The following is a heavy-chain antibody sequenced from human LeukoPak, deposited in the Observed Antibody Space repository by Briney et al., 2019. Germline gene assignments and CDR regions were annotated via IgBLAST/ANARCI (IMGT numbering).Heavy chain of an antibody. CDR2: INPNSGGT. CDR1: GYTFRDYY. V-gene: IGHV1-2*02. J-gene: IGHJ6*03. Sequence: ASVKVSCKASGYTFRDYYMHWVRQAPGQGLEWMVWINPNSGGTMYAQKFQGRVAMTRDTSINTAYMELSRLTSDDTAVYYCASVDTAMAAYDYYYYMDVWGKGTTVTVSS. D-gene: IGHD5-18*01. CDR3: ASVDTAMAAYDYYYYMDV.